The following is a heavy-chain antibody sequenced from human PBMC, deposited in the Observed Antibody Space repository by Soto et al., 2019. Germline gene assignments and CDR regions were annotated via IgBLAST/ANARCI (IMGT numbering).Heavy chain of an antibody. CDR2: ILPVSGTT. CDR1: GDDFRNNA. Sequence: QVQLVQSGAEVKKPGSSVKVSCKASGDDFRNNAISWVRQAPGQGLEWMGTILPVSGTTNYAQNFKGRVTFTTDDSAGIAYMELRGLRSDDTAVYYCARDRALRGFDYWGQGTLVTVSS. CDR3: ARDRALRGFDY. V-gene: IGHV1-69*18. J-gene: IGHJ4*02.